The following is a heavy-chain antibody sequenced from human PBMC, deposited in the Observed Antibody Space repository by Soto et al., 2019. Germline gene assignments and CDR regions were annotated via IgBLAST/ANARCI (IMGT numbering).Heavy chain of an antibody. D-gene: IGHD2-15*01. Sequence: QITLKESGPTLVKPTQTLTLTCTFSGFSLNSTGVGVGWIRQPPGKALEWLALIYWDDDKRYRPSLKSRLTITKDTSKNQVVLTMTNMDPVDTATYYCAHSFAEFGVVVAAFETFDHWGQGTLVTVSS. V-gene: IGHV2-5*02. J-gene: IGHJ4*02. CDR1: GFSLNSTGVG. CDR3: AHSFAEFGVVVAAFETFDH. CDR2: IYWDDDK.